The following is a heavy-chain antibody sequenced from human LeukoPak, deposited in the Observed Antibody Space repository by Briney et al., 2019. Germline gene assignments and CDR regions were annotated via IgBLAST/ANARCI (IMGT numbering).Heavy chain of an antibody. Sequence: SETLSLTCTVSGGSISSSSYYWGWIRQPPGKGLEWIGSIYYSGSTYYNPSLKSRVTISVDTSKNQFSLKLSSVTAADTAVYYCARLGVLYSSSSTYYFDYWGQGTLVTVSS. CDR1: GGSISSSSYY. CDR2: IYYSGST. J-gene: IGHJ4*02. CDR3: ARLGVLYSSSSTYYFDY. V-gene: IGHV4-39*01. D-gene: IGHD6-6*01.